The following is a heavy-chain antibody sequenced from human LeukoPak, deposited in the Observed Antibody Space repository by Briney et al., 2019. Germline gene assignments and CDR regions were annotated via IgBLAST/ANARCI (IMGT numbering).Heavy chain of an antibody. CDR2: TYPGDSDT. CDR3: ARPRSVWYSGFDI. V-gene: IGHV5-51*01. Sequence: GESLKISCKGSGYNFTNFWIGWVRQMPGKGLEWMGITYPGDSDTRYSPSFQGQVTISADKSISTAFLQWSSLKASDTAIYYCARPRSVWYSGFDIWGQGTMVTVSS. CDR1: GYNFTNFW. J-gene: IGHJ3*02. D-gene: IGHD6-19*01.